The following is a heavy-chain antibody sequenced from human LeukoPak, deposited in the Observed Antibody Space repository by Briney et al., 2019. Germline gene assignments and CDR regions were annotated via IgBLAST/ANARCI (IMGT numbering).Heavy chain of an antibody. J-gene: IGHJ6*02. CDR3: ARGYCTNGVCPYYYYGMDV. Sequence: GGSLRLSCAASGFTFSSYAMHWVRQAPGKGLEWVSGISGSGGRTYYADSVRGRLTISRDSSKNTVDLQMNSLRAEDTAVYYCARGYCTNGVCPYYYYGMDVWGQGTTVTVSS. V-gene: IGHV3-23*01. CDR1: GFTFSSYA. CDR2: ISGSGGRT. D-gene: IGHD2-8*01.